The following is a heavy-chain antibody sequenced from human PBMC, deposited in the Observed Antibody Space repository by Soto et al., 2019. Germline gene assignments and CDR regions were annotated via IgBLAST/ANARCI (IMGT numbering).Heavy chain of an antibody. CDR3: ARREDSSGWHSGSYFDY. CDR1: GASISSSYW. D-gene: IGHD6-19*01. CDR2: IYHSGSI. J-gene: IGHJ4*02. Sequence: QVLLQESGPGLVKPSGTLSLSCAVSGASISSSYWWTWVRQPPGKGLAWIGEIYHSGSINYNPSLKSRVTMSVDKSRIQFSLKLSSVTVADTAVYFCARREDSSGWHSGSYFDYWGQGTLVTVSS. V-gene: IGHV4-4*02.